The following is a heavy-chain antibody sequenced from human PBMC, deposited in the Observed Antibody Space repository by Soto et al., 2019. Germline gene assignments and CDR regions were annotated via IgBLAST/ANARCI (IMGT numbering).Heavy chain of an antibody. D-gene: IGHD3-10*01. J-gene: IGHJ3*02. CDR1: GFTFSSYW. CDR2: INSDGSST. Sequence: SGGSLRLSCAASGFTFSSYWMHWVRQAPGKGLVWVSRINSDGSSTSYADSVKGRFTISRDNAKNTLYLQMNSLRAEDTAVYYCASVSRLLWFGESQADDAFDIWGQGTMVTVSS. CDR3: ASVSRLLWFGESQADDAFDI. V-gene: IGHV3-74*01.